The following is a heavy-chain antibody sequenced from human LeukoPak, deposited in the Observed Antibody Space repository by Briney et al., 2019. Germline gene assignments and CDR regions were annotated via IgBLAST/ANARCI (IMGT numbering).Heavy chain of an antibody. Sequence: PGGSLRLSCAASGFNFRNYWMHWVRQAPGKGLVWVSRINSDGSSTSYADSVKGRFTISRDNAENTLYLQINSLRAEDTAVYYCATDEAATGRLDYWGQGTPVTDSS. D-gene: IGHD1-1*01. CDR1: GFNFRNYW. J-gene: IGHJ4*02. CDR3: ATDEAATGRLDY. CDR2: INSDGSST. V-gene: IGHV3-74*01.